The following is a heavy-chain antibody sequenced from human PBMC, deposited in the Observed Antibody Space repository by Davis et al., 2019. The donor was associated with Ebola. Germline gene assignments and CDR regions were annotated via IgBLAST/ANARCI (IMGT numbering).Heavy chain of an antibody. D-gene: IGHD6-13*01. CDR3: AKKSASEIYFLYMDV. CDR1: GASISSEYFS. V-gene: IGHV4-61*09. CDR2: IYTNGGT. J-gene: IGHJ6*03. Sequence: SETLSLTCNVSGASISSEYFSWTWVRQPAGKGLEWVGHIYTNGGTKYNPSLESRVTISLDTSKNQFSLKLRSVTAADTAVYYCAKKSASEIYFLYMDVWGTGTTVTVSS.